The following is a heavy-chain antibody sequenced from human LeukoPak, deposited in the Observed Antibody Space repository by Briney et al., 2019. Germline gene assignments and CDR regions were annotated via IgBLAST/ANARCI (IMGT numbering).Heavy chain of an antibody. CDR3: AFRGGTSGDYYFDY. CDR2: IIPIFGTA. D-gene: IGHD2-15*01. J-gene: IGHJ4*02. Sequence: GASVKVSCKASGYTFTSYGISWVRQAPGQGLEWMGGIIPIFGTASYAQKFQGRVTITADESTSTAYMELSSLRSEDTAVYYCAFRGGTSGDYYFDYWGQGTLVTVSS. V-gene: IGHV1-69*13. CDR1: GYTFTSYG.